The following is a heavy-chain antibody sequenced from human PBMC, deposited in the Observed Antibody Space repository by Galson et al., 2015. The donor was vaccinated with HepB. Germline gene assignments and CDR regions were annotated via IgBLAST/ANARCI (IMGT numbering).Heavy chain of an antibody. Sequence: SVKVSCKASGYTFTSYYMHWVRQAPGQGLEWMGIINPSGGSTSYAQKFQGRVTMTRDTSTSTVYMELSSLRSEDTAVYYCARDQHYGSSGYYGAVDYWGQGTLVTVSS. J-gene: IGHJ4*02. CDR1: GYTFTSYY. D-gene: IGHD3-22*01. V-gene: IGHV1-46*01. CDR2: INPSGGST. CDR3: ARDQHYGSSGYYGAVDY.